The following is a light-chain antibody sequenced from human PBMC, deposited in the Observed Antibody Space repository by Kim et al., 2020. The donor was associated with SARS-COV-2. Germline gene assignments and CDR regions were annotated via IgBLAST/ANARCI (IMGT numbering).Light chain of an antibody. CDR3: QRGLT. Sequence: SPLSESVGDRVTITCRASQGISNYLAWYQQKPGKVPKLLIYAASTLQSGVPSRFSGSGSGTDFTLTISSLQPEDVATYYCQRGLTFGGGTKVDIK. CDR2: AAS. V-gene: IGKV1-27*01. CDR1: QGISNY. J-gene: IGKJ4*01.